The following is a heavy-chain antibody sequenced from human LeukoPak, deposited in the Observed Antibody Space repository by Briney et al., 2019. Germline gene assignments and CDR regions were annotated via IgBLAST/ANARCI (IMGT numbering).Heavy chain of an antibody. Sequence: SETLSLTCTVSGYSLSRLFYWGWIRPPPGKGREWSGRIYHSGSTYYNPSRKSRVTISVDTAKNHFSLELISGTAADTAVYYCARAPIGPGNWFDPWGQGTLVTVSS. J-gene: IGHJ5*02. CDR1: GYSLSRLFY. CDR2: IYHSGST. D-gene: IGHD2-15*01. V-gene: IGHV4-38-2*02. CDR3: ARAPIGPGNWFDP.